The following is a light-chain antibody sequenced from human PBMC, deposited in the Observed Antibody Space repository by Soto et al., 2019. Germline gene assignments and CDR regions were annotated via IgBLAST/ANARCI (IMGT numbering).Light chain of an antibody. CDR2: LNSDGTL. Sequence: QLVLTQSPSASASLGASVKLTCTLSSGYSSNAIAWHQQQPGKGPRYLMKLNSDGTLNKGDEIPDRFSGSSSGAERYLSISSLQSEDEATYYCQAWDTGIHVIFGGGTQLTVL. CDR1: SGYSSNA. J-gene: IGLJ2*01. V-gene: IGLV4-69*01. CDR3: QAWDTGIHVI.